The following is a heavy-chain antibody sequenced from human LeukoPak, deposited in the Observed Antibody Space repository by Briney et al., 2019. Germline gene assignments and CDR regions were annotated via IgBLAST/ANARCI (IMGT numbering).Heavy chain of an antibody. V-gene: IGHV1-2*02. CDR1: GYTFTGYY. J-gene: IGHJ4*02. CDR3: ARALPRVPFDY. D-gene: IGHD1-1*01. Sequence: ASVKVSCKASGYTFTGYYMHWVRQAPGQGLEWMGWINPNSGGTNYAQKFQGRVTMTRDTSTSTVYMELSSLRSEDTAVYYCARALPRVPFDYWGQGTLVTVSS. CDR2: INPNSGGT.